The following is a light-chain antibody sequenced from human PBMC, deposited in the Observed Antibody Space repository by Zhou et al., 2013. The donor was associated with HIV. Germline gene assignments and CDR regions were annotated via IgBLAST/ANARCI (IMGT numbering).Light chain of an antibody. J-gene: IGKJ1*01. CDR2: AAS. V-gene: IGKV1-39*01. Sequence: DIQMTQSPSSLSASVGDTVTITCRASQNINNYLNWYQQKPGKAPKLLIYAASRLQSGVPSRFSGSGSGTDFTLTISSLQPEDFATYYCQQSYSTPRTFGQGTKVVIK. CDR1: QNINNY. CDR3: QQSYSTPRT.